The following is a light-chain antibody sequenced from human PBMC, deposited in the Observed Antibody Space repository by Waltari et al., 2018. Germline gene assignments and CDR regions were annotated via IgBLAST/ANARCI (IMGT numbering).Light chain of an antibody. CDR3: SSYTTSSAPGV. CDR1: DSDVGAYDF. V-gene: IGLV2-14*01. CDR2: EVS. Sequence: QSALTQPASVSGSPGQSITISCSGTDSDVGAYDFVSWYQQHPGKAPHLIIYEVSKRPSGISNRFSASKSGNTASLTISGLQAEDEADYYCSSYTTSSAPGVFGTGTRVTVL. J-gene: IGLJ1*01.